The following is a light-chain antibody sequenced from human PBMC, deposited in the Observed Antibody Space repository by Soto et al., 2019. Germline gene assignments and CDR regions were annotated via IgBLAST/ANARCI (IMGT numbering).Light chain of an antibody. CDR2: TAS. V-gene: IGKV1-39*01. J-gene: IGKJ1*01. CDR1: QRINKY. CDR3: QQYNSYS. Sequence: DIQMTQSPSSLSASVGDSVTIPCRASQRINKYLNWYQQRSGRAPRLLIHTASSLHSGVPSRFSGSGSGSDFTLTISSLQPEDFATYYCQQYNSYSFGQGTKVEMK.